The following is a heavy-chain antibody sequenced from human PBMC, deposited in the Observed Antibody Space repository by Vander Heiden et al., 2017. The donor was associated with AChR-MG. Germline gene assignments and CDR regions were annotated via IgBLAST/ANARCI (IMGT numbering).Heavy chain of an antibody. CDR1: GFTFSSYS. J-gene: IGHJ4*02. D-gene: IGHD2-2*01. Sequence: EVQLVEPGGGLVKPGGSLRLSCAASGFTFSSYSMNWVRQAPGKGLEWVSSISSSSSYIYYADSVKGRFTISRDNAKNSLYLQMNSLRAEDTAVYYCAREEDIVVVPNFDYWGQGTLVTVSS. CDR2: ISSSSSYI. CDR3: AREEDIVVVPNFDY. V-gene: IGHV3-21*01.